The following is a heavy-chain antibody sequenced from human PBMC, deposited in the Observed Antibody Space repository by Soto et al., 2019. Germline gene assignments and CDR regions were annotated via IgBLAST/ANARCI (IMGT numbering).Heavy chain of an antibody. CDR2: ISGSGGST. CDR1: GFTFSSYA. D-gene: IGHD3-3*01. CDR3: AKDGLQTVFFGVVISHFDY. J-gene: IGHJ4*02. Sequence: GGSLRLSCAASGFTFSSYAMSWVRQAPGKGLEWVSAISGSGGSTYYADSVKGRFTISRDNSKNTLYLQMNSLRAEDTAVYYCAKDGLQTVFFGVVISHFDYWGQGTLVTVSA. V-gene: IGHV3-23*01.